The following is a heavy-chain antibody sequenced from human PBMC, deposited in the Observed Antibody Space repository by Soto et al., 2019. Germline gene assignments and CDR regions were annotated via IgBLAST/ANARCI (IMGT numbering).Heavy chain of an antibody. V-gene: IGHV4-59*01. CDR2: IYYSGST. CDR3: AREPKYCSGGSCYFLPDY. CDR1: GGSISSYY. J-gene: IGHJ4*02. Sequence: PTETLSLTCTVSGGSISSYYWSWIRQPPGKGLEWIGYIYYSGSTNYNPSLKSRVTISVDTSKNQFSLKLSSVTAADTAVYYCAREPKYCSGGSCYFLPDYWGQGTLVTVSS. D-gene: IGHD2-15*01.